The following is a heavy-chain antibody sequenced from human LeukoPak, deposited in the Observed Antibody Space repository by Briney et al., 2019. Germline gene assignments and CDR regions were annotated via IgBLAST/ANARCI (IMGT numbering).Heavy chain of an antibody. Sequence: GEAPKILCRGSGDGFTSYWIGWVRQMPGKGLEWRVIIYPGDSDTRYSPSFQGQVTISADKSISTAYLQWSSLKASDTAMYYCARHERTTVTIGVDYWGQGTLVTVSS. CDR1: GDGFTSYW. CDR2: IYPGDSDT. V-gene: IGHV5-51*01. D-gene: IGHD4-17*01. CDR3: ARHERTTVTIGVDY. J-gene: IGHJ4*02.